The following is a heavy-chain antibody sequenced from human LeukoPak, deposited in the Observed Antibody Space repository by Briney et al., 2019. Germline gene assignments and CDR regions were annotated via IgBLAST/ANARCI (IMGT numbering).Heavy chain of an antibody. CDR3: ARGAPPRYCSGGSCGDY. J-gene: IGHJ4*02. CDR2: INSDGSST. V-gene: IGHV3-74*01. CDR1: GFTFSSYW. Sequence: GGSLRLSCAASGFTFSSYWMHWVRQAPGKGLVWVSRINSDGSSTSYADSVKGRFTISRDNAKNTLYLQMNSLRAEDTAVNYCARGAPPRYCSGGSCGDYWGQGTLVTVSS. D-gene: IGHD2-15*01.